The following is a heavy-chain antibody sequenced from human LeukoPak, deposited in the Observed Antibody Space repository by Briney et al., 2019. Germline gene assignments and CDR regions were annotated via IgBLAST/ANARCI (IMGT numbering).Heavy chain of an antibody. D-gene: IGHD3-22*01. CDR1: GYTFTSYY. J-gene: IGHJ3*02. CDR2: INPSGGST. CDR3: AREGWYYYDSSGYYPHHDAFDI. V-gene: IGHV1-46*01. Sequence: GASVKVSCKASGYTFTSYYMHWVRQAPGQGLEWMGIINPSGGSTSYAQKFQGRVTMTRDTSTSTVHMELSSLRSEDTAVYYCAREGWYYYDSSGYYPHHDAFDIWGQGTMVTVSS.